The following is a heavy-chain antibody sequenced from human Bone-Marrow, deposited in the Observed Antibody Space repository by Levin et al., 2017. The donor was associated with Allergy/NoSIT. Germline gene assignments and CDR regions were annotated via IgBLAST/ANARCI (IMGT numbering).Heavy chain of an antibody. CDR1: GGSVSSSDYC. CDR3: ARESRRTGESYFYMDV. D-gene: IGHD7-27*01. J-gene: IGHJ6*03. V-gene: IGHV4-31*03. CDR2: TCFEGSA. Sequence: SETLSLTCTVSGGSVSSSDYCWAWIRQHAETGLEWLGYTCFEGSAFDDPSLMGRVSLSLDTSKNQISLELTSVTAADAAVYFCARESRRTGESYFYMDVWGTGTTVTVSS.